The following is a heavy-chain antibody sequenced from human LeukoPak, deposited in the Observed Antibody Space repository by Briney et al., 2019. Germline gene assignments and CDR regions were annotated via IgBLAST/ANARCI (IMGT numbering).Heavy chain of an antibody. CDR2: ISPSGTDI. Sequence: PGGSLRLSCAVSGFTFSDTYMTWIRQAPGKGLESLSYISPSGTDISYADSVKGRFTISRDNAKNSLYLQMNSLRVEDTAVYYCARYGHSPYFDYWGQGTLVTVSS. V-gene: IGHV3-11*01. CDR3: ARYGHSPYFDY. J-gene: IGHJ4*02. CDR1: GFTFSDTY. D-gene: IGHD4-17*01.